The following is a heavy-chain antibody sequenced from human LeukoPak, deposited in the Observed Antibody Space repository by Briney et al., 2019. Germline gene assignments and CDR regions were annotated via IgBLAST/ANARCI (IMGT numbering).Heavy chain of an antibody. CDR3: ARDLGITGYYPFDY. D-gene: IGHD3-9*01. J-gene: IGHJ4*02. Sequence: SETLSLTCTVSGGFISTYCWNWIRLSPGKGLEWIGYIYFNGSAKYNPSLKSPVTMSVDTSKNQFSLILNSVTAADTAVYYCARDLGITGYYPFDYWGQGILVTVSS. CDR2: IYFNGSA. V-gene: IGHV4-59*01. CDR1: GGFISTYC.